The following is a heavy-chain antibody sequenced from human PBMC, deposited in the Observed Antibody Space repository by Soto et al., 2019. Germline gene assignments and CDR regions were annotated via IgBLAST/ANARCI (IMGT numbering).Heavy chain of an antibody. Sequence: SETLSLTCTVSGGSISSGGYYLSWIRQHPGKGLEWIGYISYSGSTYYNPSLESRVTISVDTSKNQFSLKLSSVTAADTAVYYCASDHYDFWSGYNVWGQGTTVTVSS. CDR2: ISYSGST. CDR3: ASDHYDFWSGYNV. V-gene: IGHV4-31*03. CDR1: GGSISSGGYY. D-gene: IGHD3-3*01. J-gene: IGHJ6*02.